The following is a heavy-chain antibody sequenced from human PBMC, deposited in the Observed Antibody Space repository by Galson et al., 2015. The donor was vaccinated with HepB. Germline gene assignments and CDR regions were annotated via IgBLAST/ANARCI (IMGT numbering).Heavy chain of an antibody. J-gene: IGHJ5*02. CDR1: GYTFTNYW. CDR3: AREGMRFCSGGTCYHIDT. D-gene: IGHD2-15*01. V-gene: IGHV5-51*01. Sequence: QSGAEVKKPGESLKISCKGSGYTFTNYWIGWVRQMPGKGLEWMGIIYPGDSDTKYSPSFQGQVTISADKSINTAYLQWSSLKASDTAMYYCAREGMRFCSGGTCYHIDTWGQGTLVTVSS. CDR2: IYPGDSDT.